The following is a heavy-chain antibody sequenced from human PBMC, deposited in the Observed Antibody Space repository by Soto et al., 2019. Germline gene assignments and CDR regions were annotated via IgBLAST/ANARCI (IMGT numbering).Heavy chain of an antibody. CDR3: ATVTFGRPFDT. CDR1: GFTVKTYA. Sequence: EVHLLESGGGLVHPGGSLRRSCAASGFTVKTYAMSWFRQAPGQGLEWVSAISGSGVSTYYADSVKCRFSISSDGSKNTLFLQMNSLRADDTAVYFCATVTFGRPFDTWGQGALVTVSS. J-gene: IGHJ3*02. D-gene: IGHD3-16*01. CDR2: ISGSGVST. V-gene: IGHV3-23*01.